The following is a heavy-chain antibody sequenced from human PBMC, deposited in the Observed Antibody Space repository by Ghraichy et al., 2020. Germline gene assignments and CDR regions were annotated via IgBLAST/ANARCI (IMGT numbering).Heavy chain of an antibody. CDR1: GGSFSGYY. V-gene: IGHV4-34*01. J-gene: IGHJ4*02. CDR2: INHSGST. D-gene: IGHD3-3*01. CDR3: ARARYDFWIAQLDY. Sequence: SETLSLTCAVYGGSFSGYYWSWIRQPPGKGLEWIGEINHSGSTNYNPSLKSRVTISVDTSKNQFSLKLSSVTAADTAVYYCARARYDFWIAQLDYRGQGTLVTVSS.